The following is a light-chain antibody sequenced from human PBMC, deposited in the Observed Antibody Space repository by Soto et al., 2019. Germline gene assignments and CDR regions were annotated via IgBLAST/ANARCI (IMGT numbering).Light chain of an antibody. V-gene: IGKV1-9*01. CDR1: QAMSTY. CDR3: QQLNGYQLA. CDR2: SAS. J-gene: IGKJ4*01. Sequence: DIPLTQSPSFLSAFVGDTVTITCRASQAMSTYLAWYQQKPGKVPKLLIRSASTLQSGVPPRFSGRGSGTEFNLTISTLQPDDSGIYYCQQLNGYQLAFGGGTNVEIK.